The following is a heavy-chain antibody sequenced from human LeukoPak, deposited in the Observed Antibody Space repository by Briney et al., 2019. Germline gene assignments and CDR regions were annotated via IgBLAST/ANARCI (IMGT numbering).Heavy chain of an antibody. CDR2: IYSGGST. CDR3: ASGRSSSWNYYYYGMDV. Sequence: GGSLRLSCAASGFTVSSNYMSWVRQAPGKGLEWVSVIYSGGSTYYADSVKGRFTISRDNSKTTLYLQMNSLRAEDTAVYYCASGRSSSWNYYYYGMDVWGQGTTVTVSS. D-gene: IGHD6-13*01. J-gene: IGHJ6*02. V-gene: IGHV3-66*01. CDR1: GFTVSSNY.